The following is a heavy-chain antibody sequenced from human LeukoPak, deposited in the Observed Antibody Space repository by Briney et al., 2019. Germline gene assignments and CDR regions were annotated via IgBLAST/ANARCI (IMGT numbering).Heavy chain of an antibody. CDR3: ARHKDWTFDY. CDR1: GFTFGSYD. V-gene: IGHV3-33*01. Sequence: GGSLRLSCAASGFTFGSYDMHWVRQAPGKGLEWVAVIWDDGSNKYYADSVKGRFTISRDISKNTLYLQMNSLRAEDTAVYYCARHKDWTFDYWGQGTLVTVSS. D-gene: IGHD3/OR15-3a*01. CDR2: IWDDGSNK. J-gene: IGHJ4*02.